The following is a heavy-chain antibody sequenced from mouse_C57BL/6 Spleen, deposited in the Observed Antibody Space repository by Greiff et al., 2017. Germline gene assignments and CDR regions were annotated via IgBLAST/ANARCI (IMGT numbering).Heavy chain of an antibody. CDR2: INPNNGGT. V-gene: IGHV1-22*01. CDR3: ARSWTTVVADYFDY. J-gene: IGHJ2*01. Sequence: VQLQQSGPELVKPGASVKMSCKASGYTFTDYNMHWVKQSHGKSLEWIGYINPNNGGTSYTQKFKGKATLTVNKSSSTAYMELRSLTSEESAVYYCARSWTTVVADYFDYWGKGTTRTVSS. CDR1: GYTFTDYN. D-gene: IGHD1-1*01.